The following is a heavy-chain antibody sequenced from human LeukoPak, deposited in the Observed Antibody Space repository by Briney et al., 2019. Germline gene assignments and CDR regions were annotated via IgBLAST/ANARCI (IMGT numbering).Heavy chain of an antibody. Sequence: SETLSLTCTVSGGSISSYYWSWIRQPPGKGLEWIGYIYYSGSTNYNPSLKSRVTISVDTSKNQFSLKLSSVTAADTAVYYCAREVASTVDIWGQGTMVTVSS. J-gene: IGHJ3*02. D-gene: IGHD6-19*01. CDR3: AREVASTVDI. CDR1: GGSISSYY. CDR2: IYYSGST. V-gene: IGHV4-59*12.